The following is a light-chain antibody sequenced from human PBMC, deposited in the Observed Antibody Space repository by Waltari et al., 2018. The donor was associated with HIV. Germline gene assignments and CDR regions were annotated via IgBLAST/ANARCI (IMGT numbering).Light chain of an antibody. CDR3: ATWDNSLSIGV. Sequence: QSVLTQPPSVSAAPGQKVTISCSGSSSDIGSYSVSWYQQFPGTSPRRLIFDPCKRPTGIPDRFAASKAGTSATLDITGLQTGDESDYYCATWDNSLSIGVFGGGTKLTVL. CDR2: DPC. J-gene: IGLJ3*02. CDR1: SSDIGSYS. V-gene: IGLV1-51*01.